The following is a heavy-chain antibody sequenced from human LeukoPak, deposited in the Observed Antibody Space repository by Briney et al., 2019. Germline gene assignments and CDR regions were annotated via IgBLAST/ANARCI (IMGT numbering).Heavy chain of an antibody. V-gene: IGHV3-30-3*01. Sequence: PGRSLRLSCAASGFTFSSYAMHWVRQAPGKGLEWVAVISYDGSNKYYADSVKGRFTISRDNSKNTLYLQMNSLRAEDTAVYYCAKDLLVVAAAGPWGQGTLVTVSS. J-gene: IGHJ5*02. CDR1: GFTFSSYA. CDR3: AKDLLVVAAAGP. CDR2: ISYDGSNK. D-gene: IGHD6-13*01.